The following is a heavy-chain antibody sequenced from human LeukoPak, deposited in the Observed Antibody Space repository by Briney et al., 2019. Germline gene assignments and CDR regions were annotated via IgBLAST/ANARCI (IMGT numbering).Heavy chain of an antibody. CDR3: ATDAYYGDYEGGWFDP. J-gene: IGHJ5*02. CDR1: GYTFTGYY. Sequence: WASVKVSCKASGYTFTGYYMHWVRQAPGQGLEWMGWINPNSGGTNYAQKFQGRVTMTRDTSISTAYMELSSLRSEDTAVYYCATDAYYGDYEGGWFDPWGQGTLVTVSS. D-gene: IGHD4-17*01. CDR2: INPNSGGT. V-gene: IGHV1-2*02.